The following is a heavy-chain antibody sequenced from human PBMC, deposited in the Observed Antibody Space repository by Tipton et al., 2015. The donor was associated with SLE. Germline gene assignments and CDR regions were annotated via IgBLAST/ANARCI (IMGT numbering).Heavy chain of an antibody. V-gene: IGHV4-39*07. D-gene: IGHD7-27*01. CDR2: IYYSGSS. CDR3: ARDPNGGYGSFDH. Sequence: LRLSCTVSGGSISSSDYYWGWIRQPPGKGLEWIGRIYYSGSSYYNPSLKSRVTISVDTSKNQFSLKLSSVTAADTAVYYCARDPNGGYGSFDHWGLGALVTVSS. J-gene: IGHJ4*02. CDR1: GGSISSSDYY.